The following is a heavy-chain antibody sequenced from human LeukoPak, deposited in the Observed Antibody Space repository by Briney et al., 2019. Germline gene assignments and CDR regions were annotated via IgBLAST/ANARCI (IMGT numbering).Heavy chain of an antibody. CDR3: ATPSGSYFGYYYFHW. J-gene: IGHJ4*02. CDR1: GYQFSYYY. V-gene: IGHV1-69-2*01. Sequence: ATVKISCKASGYQFSYYYMHWLQQAPGKGLEWMGRINPKNGETMYVGKLLGRISISADTSTNTVYMELSRLTSEDTALYYCATPSGSYFGYYYFHWWGQGTLVTVSS. CDR2: INPKNGET. D-gene: IGHD3-9*01.